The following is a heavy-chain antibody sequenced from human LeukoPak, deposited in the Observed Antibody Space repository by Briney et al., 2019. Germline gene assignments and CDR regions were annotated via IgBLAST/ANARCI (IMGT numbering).Heavy chain of an antibody. J-gene: IGHJ5*02. CDR2: INPNSGGT. CDR3: ARAYYYGSGSTNWFDP. Sequence: ASVKVSCKASGYTFTGYYMHWVRQAPGQGLEWMRWINPNSGGTNYAQKFQGRVTMTRDTSISTAYMELSRLRSDDAAVYYCARAYYYGSGSTNWFDPWGQGTLVTVSS. D-gene: IGHD3-10*01. CDR1: GYTFTGYY. V-gene: IGHV1-2*02.